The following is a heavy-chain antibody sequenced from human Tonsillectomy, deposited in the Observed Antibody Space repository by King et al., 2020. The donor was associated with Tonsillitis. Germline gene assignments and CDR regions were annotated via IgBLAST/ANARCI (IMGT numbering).Heavy chain of an antibody. CDR3: ARGRGISPWGGSGSSYFDY. Sequence: QLQESGPGLVKPSETLSLTCTVSGGSISSYYWSWIRQPPGKGQEWIGYIHYTGSTNYNPSLKSRVTISVNTFKKQFTLKLNSVTAADTAVYYCARGRGISPWGGSGSSYFDYWGQGTLVTVSS. CDR1: GGSISSYY. CDR2: IHYTGST. J-gene: IGHJ4*02. V-gene: IGHV4-59*01. D-gene: IGHD3-10*01.